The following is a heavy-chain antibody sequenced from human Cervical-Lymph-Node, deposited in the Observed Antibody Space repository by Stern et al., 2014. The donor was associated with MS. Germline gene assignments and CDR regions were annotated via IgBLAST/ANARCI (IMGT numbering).Heavy chain of an antibody. CDR1: GYTFTGHY. J-gene: IGHJ4*02. D-gene: IGHD1-7*01. Sequence: DQLVESGAEVKKPGASVKVSCKASGYTFTGHYMHWVRQAPGPGLEWMGRINPHSGGTSYAQKFQGRVTMTRYTSINTASMELSRLTSDDTAMYYCARGLRGDWNYDAFDYWGQGPLVTVSS. CDR2: INPHSGGT. CDR3: ARGLRGDWNYDAFDY. V-gene: IGHV1-2*02.